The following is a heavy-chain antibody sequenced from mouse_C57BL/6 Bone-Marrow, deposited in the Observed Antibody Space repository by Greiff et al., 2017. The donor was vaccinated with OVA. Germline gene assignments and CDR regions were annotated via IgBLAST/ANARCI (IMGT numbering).Heavy chain of an antibody. CDR1: GYTFTSYW. CDR2: IHPNSGST. D-gene: IGHD2-1*01. V-gene: IGHV1-64*01. J-gene: IGHJ4*01. Sequence: QVQLQQPGAELVKPGASVKLSCKASGYTFTSYWMHWVKQRPGQGLEWIGMIHPNSGSTNYNEKFKSKATLTVDKSSSTADMQLSSLTSEDSAVYYCARYYGNYGYAMDYWGQGTSVTVSS. CDR3: ARYYGNYGYAMDY.